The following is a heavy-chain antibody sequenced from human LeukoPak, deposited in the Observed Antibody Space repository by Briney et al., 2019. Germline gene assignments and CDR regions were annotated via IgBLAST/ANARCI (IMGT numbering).Heavy chain of an antibody. CDR3: AKDGLSGSGSYSWGKMDV. V-gene: IGHV3-23*01. CDR2: ISGGGGST. D-gene: IGHD3-10*01. CDR1: GFSVSHNY. J-gene: IGHJ6*04. Sequence: PGGSLRLSCTASGFSVSHNYMNWVRQAPGKGLEWVSAISGGGGSTPYADSVNGRFTISRDNSKNMVYMQMNSLRVEDTAVYYCAKDGLSGSGSYSWGKMDVWGKGTTVTVSS.